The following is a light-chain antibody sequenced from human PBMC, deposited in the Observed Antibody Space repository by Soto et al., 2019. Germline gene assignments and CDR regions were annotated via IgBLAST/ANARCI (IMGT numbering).Light chain of an antibody. Sequence: ETVMTQSPGTLSLSPGERATLSCRASQTFSNSFLSWFQQIPGQAPRLLIYGASMRATGIPDRFSGSGSGTDFTLTISRLEPEDFAVYYCQQCGSSSTFGQGTRLENK. CDR1: QTFSNSF. V-gene: IGKV3-20*01. CDR2: GAS. CDR3: QQCGSSST. J-gene: IGKJ5*01.